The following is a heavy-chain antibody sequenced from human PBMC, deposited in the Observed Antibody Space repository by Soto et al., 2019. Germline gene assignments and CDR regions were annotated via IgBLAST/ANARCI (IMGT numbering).Heavy chain of an antibody. CDR1: GGSFSGYS. J-gene: IGHJ5*02. CDR2: INHSGST. Sequence: TLSLTCAVYGGSFSGYSWSWIRQPPGKGLEWIGEINHSGSTNYNPSLKSRVTISVDTSKNQFSLKLSSVTAADTAVYYCARDRRLITMVRGVSLWFDPWGQGTLVTVSS. CDR3: ARDRRLITMVRGVSLWFDP. V-gene: IGHV4-34*01. D-gene: IGHD3-10*01.